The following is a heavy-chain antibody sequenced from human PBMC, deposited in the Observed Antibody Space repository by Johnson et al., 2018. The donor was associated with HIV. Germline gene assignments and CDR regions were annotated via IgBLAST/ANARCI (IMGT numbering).Heavy chain of an antibody. D-gene: IGHD6-13*01. J-gene: IGHJ3*02. V-gene: IGHV3-7*01. CDR3: ARVDGSTWYSLYDAFDI. Sequence: VLLLESGGGLVQPGGSLRLSCAASGFTFSRYWLTWVRQAPGKGLEWVANIKQDGSEKYYVDSVKGRFTISRDNAKKSLYLQMNSLRAEDTAVYYCARVDGSTWYSLYDAFDIWGQGTMVTVSS. CDR1: GFTFSRYW. CDR2: IKQDGSEK.